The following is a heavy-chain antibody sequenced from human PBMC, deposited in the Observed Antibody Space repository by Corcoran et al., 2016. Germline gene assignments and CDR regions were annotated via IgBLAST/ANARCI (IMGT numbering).Heavy chain of an antibody. D-gene: IGHD3-22*01. CDR1: GGSISSTTDY. Sequence: QLQLQESGPGLLKPSETLSLTCTVSGGSISSTTDYWGWIRQPPGKGLEWIGSIYYTGGSTYYNPSLKSRVTISVDTSKNQFSLKLTSVTAADPAVYYCARDPDRRGYRRDDAFDIWGQGTMVTVSS. CDR2: IYYTGGST. V-gene: IGHV4-39*07. CDR3: ARDPDRRGYRRDDAFDI. J-gene: IGHJ3*02.